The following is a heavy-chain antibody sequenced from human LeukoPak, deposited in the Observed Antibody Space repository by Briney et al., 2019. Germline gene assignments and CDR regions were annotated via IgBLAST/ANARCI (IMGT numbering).Heavy chain of an antibody. CDR2: IWNDGSKQ. V-gene: IGHV3-33*01. Sequence: HPGGSLRLSCAASAFPLSIYGMHWVRQAPGKGLGWVAVIWNDGSKQSYADSVKGRFTISRDNSDDTMYLQMNSLRAEDTAVYFCARDRMGGWFNMDVWGQGTTVIVSS. CDR3: ARDRMGGWFNMDV. CDR1: AFPLSIYG. J-gene: IGHJ6*02. D-gene: IGHD6-19*01.